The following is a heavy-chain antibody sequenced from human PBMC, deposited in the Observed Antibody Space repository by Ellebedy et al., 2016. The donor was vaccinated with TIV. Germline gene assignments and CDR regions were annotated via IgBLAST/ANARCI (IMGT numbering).Heavy chain of an antibody. CDR1: GFSFSSYI. D-gene: IGHD3-10*01. CDR3: AAGSKEYWFDP. CDR2: IRNDSSDL. Sequence: GESLKISCAASGFSFSSYIMNWVRQAPGEAPALVLSIRNDSSDLSYADSGKGRFTISRDNAKNLLYLQMNSLGVEATAVYYCAAGSKEYWFDPWGQGTLVTVSS. J-gene: IGHJ5*02. V-gene: IGHV3-21*01.